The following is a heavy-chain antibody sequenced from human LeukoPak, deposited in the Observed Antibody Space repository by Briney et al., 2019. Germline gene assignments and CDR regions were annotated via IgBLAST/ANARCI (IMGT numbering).Heavy chain of an antibody. CDR3: ATASTEAWYFDL. V-gene: IGHV1-24*01. D-gene: IGHD1-14*01. Sequence: ASVKVSCKVSGYTLTELSMHWVRQAPGKGLEWMGGFDPEDGETIYAQKFQGRVTMTEDTSTDTAYMELSSMRSEDTAVYYCATASTEAWYFDLWGRGTLVTVSS. J-gene: IGHJ2*01. CDR2: FDPEDGET. CDR1: GYTLTELS.